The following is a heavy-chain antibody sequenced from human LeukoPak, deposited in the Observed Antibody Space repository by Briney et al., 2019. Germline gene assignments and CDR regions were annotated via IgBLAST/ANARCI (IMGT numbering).Heavy chain of an antibody. CDR1: GLTFSSYA. V-gene: IGHV3-23*01. D-gene: IGHD1-26*01. Sequence: GGSLRLSCAASGLTFSSYAMSWVRQAPGKGLEWVSIVSDTGGTTYYADSVKGRFTISRDNPKNTLYLHMNSLRAEDTAVYYCAKELSGSYYGPPYLDYWGQGTLLTVSS. CDR3: AKELSGSYYGPPYLDY. CDR2: VSDTGGTT. J-gene: IGHJ4*02.